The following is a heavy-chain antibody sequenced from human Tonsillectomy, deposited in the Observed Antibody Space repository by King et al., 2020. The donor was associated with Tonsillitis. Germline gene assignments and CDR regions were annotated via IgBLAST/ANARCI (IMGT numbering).Heavy chain of an antibody. V-gene: IGHV3-23*04. CDR1: GFTLSNYA. CDR3: AKTSYSSSFGMDV. J-gene: IGHJ6*02. D-gene: IGHD6-6*01. Sequence: QLVQSGGGLVQPGGSLRLSCAASGFTLSNYAMSWVRQAPGKGLEWVSAISGSDGSTSYADSVKGRFTISRDNSKNTLYLQMDSLRAEDTAVYYCAKTSYSSSFGMDVWGQGTTVTVSS. CDR2: ISGSDGST.